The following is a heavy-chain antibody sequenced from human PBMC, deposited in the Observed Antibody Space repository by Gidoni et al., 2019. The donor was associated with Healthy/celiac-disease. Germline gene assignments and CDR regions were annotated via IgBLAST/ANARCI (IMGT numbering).Heavy chain of an antibody. J-gene: IGHJ5*02. Sequence: EVQLVESGGGLIQPGGSLRLSCAASGFTARSNYMSWVRQAPGKGLEWVSVIYSGGSTYYADSVKGRFNISRDNSKNTLYLQMSSLGAEDTAVYYCARAFFGSSSIGDWFDPWGQGTLVTVSS. D-gene: IGHD6-6*01. V-gene: IGHV3-53*01. CDR1: GFTARSNY. CDR3: ARAFFGSSSIGDWFDP. CDR2: IYSGGST.